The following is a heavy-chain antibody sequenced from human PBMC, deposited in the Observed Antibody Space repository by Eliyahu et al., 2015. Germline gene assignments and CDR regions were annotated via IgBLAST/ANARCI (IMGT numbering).Heavy chain of an antibody. D-gene: IGHD2-15*01. J-gene: IGHJ5*02. Sequence: QVQLVQSGAEVKKPGSSVKVSXXVSGGNFNTXSLSWLRQAPGQGPEWMGRIIPILALTNYAQIFQDRVTITADKTTTTAYMEFNSLRSDDTAVYFCARGEGGPGFKWFDAWGQGTEVTVSA. CDR3: ARGEGGPGFKWFDA. V-gene: IGHV1-69*04. CDR1: GGNFNTXS. CDR2: IIPILALT.